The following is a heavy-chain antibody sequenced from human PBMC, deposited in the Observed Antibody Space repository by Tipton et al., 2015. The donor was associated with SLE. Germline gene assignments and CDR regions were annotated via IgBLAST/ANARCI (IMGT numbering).Heavy chain of an antibody. CDR2: IDSDGSDT. D-gene: IGHD2-21*02. Sequence: SLRLSCEASGFTFGGYGIDWVRQAPGKGLVWASRIDSDGSDTIYADSVRGRFTISRDNAKNTLYLQLNSLRAEDTAVYYCARGGPDYAFDIWGQGTMVTVSS. J-gene: IGHJ3*02. CDR1: GFTFGGYG. V-gene: IGHV3-74*01. CDR3: ARGGPDYAFDI.